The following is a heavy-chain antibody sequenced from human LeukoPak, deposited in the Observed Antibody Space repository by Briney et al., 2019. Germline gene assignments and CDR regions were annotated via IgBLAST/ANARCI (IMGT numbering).Heavy chain of an antibody. CDR1: GFTVSSNY. CDR2: IYSGGST. CDR3: AREPYGSGSYGDGY. D-gene: IGHD3-10*01. V-gene: IGHV3-53*01. J-gene: IGHJ4*02. Sequence: PGGSLRLSCAASGFTVSSNYMSWVRQAPGKGLEWVSVIYSGGSTYYADSVKGRFTISRDNSKNTLYLQMNSLRAEDTAVYYCAREPYGSGSYGDGYWGQGTLVTVSS.